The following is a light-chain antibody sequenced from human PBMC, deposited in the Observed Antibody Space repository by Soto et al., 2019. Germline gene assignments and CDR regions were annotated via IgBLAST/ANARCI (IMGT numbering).Light chain of an antibody. V-gene: IGKV3-15*01. J-gene: IGKJ5*01. CDR2: GAS. CDR3: QQYNNWPLT. Sequence: EIVVTQSPATRSVSPGERATLSCRASQSVSGNLAWYQQKPGQAPRLLIYGASTRATGIPARFSGSGSGTEFTLNISSLQSEDFSIYYCQQYNNWPLTFGQGTRLEIE. CDR1: QSVSGN.